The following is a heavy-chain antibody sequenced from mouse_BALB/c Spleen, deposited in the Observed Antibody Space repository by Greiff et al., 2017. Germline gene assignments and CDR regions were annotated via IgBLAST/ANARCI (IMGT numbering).Heavy chain of an antibody. CDR2: ISSGGST. D-gene: IGHD1-1*01. CDR3: ARERKYYGSSCFAY. Sequence: EVQVVESGGGLVKPGGSLKLSCAASGFTFSSYAMSWVRQTPEKRLEWVASISSGGSTYYPDSVKGRFTISRDNARNILYLQMSSLRSEDTAMYYCARERKYYGSSCFAYWGQGTLVTVSA. J-gene: IGHJ3*01. CDR1: GFTFSSYA. V-gene: IGHV5-6-5*01.